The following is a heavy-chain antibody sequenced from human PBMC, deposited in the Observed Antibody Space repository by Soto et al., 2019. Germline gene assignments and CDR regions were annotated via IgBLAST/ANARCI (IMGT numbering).Heavy chain of an antibody. D-gene: IGHD3-10*01. V-gene: IGHV3-33*01. CDR3: ARGQGYYGSGSYLDY. CDR2: IWYDGSNK. Sequence: GGSLRLSCAASGFTFSSYGMHWVRQAPGKGLEWVAVIWYDGSNKYYADSVKGRFTISRDNSKNTLYLQMNSLRAEDTAVYYCARGQGYYGSGSYLDYWGQGTLVTVSS. CDR1: GFTFSSYG. J-gene: IGHJ4*02.